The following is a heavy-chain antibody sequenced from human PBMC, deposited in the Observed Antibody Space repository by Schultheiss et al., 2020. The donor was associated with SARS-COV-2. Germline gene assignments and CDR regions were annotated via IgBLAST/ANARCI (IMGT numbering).Heavy chain of an antibody. CDR1: GFTFSSYS. J-gene: IGHJ4*02. Sequence: GESLKISCAASGFTFSSYSMNWVRQAPGKGLEWVSSISSSSSYIYYADSVKGRFTISRDNAKNSLYLQMNSLRAEDTAVYYCARAQNYDFWSGSLGGAIDYWGQGTLVTVSS. V-gene: IGHV3-21*01. D-gene: IGHD3-3*01. CDR2: ISSSSSYI. CDR3: ARAQNYDFWSGSLGGAIDY.